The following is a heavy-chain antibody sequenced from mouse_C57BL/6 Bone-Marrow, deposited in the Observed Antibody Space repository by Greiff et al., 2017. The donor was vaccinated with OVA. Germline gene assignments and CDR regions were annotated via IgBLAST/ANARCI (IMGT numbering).Heavy chain of an antibody. Sequence: EVQLVESGEGLVKPGGSLKLSCAASGFTFSSYAMSWVRQTPEKRLEWVAYISSGGDYIYYADTVKGRFTISRDNARNTLYLQMSSLKSEDTAMYYCTRVGTVVGNFDDWGQGTTLTVSS. J-gene: IGHJ2*01. CDR3: TRVGTVVGNFDD. V-gene: IGHV5-9-1*02. CDR2: ISSGGDYI. D-gene: IGHD1-1*01. CDR1: GFTFSSYA.